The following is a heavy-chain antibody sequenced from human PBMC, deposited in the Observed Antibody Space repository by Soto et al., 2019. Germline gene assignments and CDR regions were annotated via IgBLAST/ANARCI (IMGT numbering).Heavy chain of an antibody. J-gene: IGHJ4*02. CDR3: ARLGSLLQPIDY. D-gene: IGHD4-4*01. CDR1: GYTFTNYW. Sequence: GESLKISCQTSGYTFTNYWIGWVRHMPGRGLEWMGLIFPRDSDTRYNSSSEGQVTISSDRSIATAYLQWTSLKASDTAIYFCARLGSLLQPIDYWGRGTPVTVSS. V-gene: IGHV5-51*01. CDR2: IFPRDSDT.